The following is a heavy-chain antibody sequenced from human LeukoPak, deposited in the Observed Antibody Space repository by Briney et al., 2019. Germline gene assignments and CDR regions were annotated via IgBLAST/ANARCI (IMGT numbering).Heavy chain of an antibody. CDR2: ISSSGSTV. Sequence: GGSLRLSCAASGFTFSNYAMNWVRQAPGKGLEWVSYISSSGSTVYYADSVRGRLTISRDNAEKSLYVQMNSLRDEDTAVYYCATGASGPYWGQGTLVTVSS. CDR3: ATGASGPY. D-gene: IGHD1-26*01. J-gene: IGHJ4*02. CDR1: GFTFSNYA. V-gene: IGHV3-48*02.